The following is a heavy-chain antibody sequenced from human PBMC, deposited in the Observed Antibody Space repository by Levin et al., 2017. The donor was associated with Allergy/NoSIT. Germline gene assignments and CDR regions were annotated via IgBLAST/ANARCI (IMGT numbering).Heavy chain of an antibody. CDR2: IIPIFGTA. J-gene: IGHJ3*02. CDR3: ARVSAVGATRAAFDI. CDR1: GGTFSSYA. D-gene: IGHD1-26*01. V-gene: IGHV1-69*01. Sequence: KISCKASGGTFSSYAISWVRQAPGQGLEWMGGIIPIFGTANYAQKFQGRVTITADESTSTAYMELSSLRSEDTAVYYCARVSAVGATRAAFDIWGQGTMVTVSS.